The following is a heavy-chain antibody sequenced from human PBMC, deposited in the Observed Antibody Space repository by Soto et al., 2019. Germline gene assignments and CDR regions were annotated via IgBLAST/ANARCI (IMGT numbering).Heavy chain of an antibody. J-gene: IGHJ4*02. V-gene: IGHV2-5*02. D-gene: IGHD5-18*01. CDR3: AHRGYMYGNWDHGYFDY. CDR2: IYWDDDK. CDR1: GFSLTTSGVG. Sequence: QITLKESGPTRVRPTQTLALTCTFSGFSLTTSGVGVGWIRKTPGKALEWLAVIYWDDDKRYSPSLKGSLTITKDTSKNQVVLTMADMDPVDTATYFCAHRGYMYGNWDHGYFDYWGQGTLVTVSS.